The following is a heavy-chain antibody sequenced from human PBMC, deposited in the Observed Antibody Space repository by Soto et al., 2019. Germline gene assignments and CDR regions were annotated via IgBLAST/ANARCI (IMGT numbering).Heavy chain of an antibody. CDR2: INVGNGET. Sequence: ASVKVSCKASGYTFTSYAIHWVRQAPGQRPEWMGWINVGNGETKFSQKFQGRVTITRDTSTSTVYMELSSLRSEDTAVYYCARQMATITGAFDIWGQGTMVTVSS. D-gene: IGHD5-12*01. CDR3: ARQMATITGAFDI. CDR1: GYTFTSYA. V-gene: IGHV1-3*01. J-gene: IGHJ3*02.